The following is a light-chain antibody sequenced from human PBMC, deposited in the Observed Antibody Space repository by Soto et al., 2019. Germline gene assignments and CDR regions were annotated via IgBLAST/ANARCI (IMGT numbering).Light chain of an antibody. CDR2: GAS. Sequence: GETAALSRRACHRVSSYLAWYQQRPGQTPRLLIYGASTRATGIPARFSGSASGTEFTLTISSLQSEDFAIYYCQQYNNWRLTFGGGTKVDIK. V-gene: IGKV3-15*01. CDR1: HRVSSY. J-gene: IGKJ4*01. CDR3: QQYNNWRLT.